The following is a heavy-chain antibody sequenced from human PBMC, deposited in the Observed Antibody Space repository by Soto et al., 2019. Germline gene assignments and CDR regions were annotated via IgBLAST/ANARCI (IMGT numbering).Heavy chain of an antibody. CDR3: TKARLWGGDGYNSYYYNAMDV. Sequence: EMQLVESGGGLVQPGMSLRLSCAASGFTFDDYAMYWVRQVPGKGLEWVSGISWNSGRIGYADSVKGRFTISRDNAKTSLYLQRNSLRSEDTALYYCTKARLWGGDGYNSYYYNAMDVWGQGTTVTVSS. CDR2: ISWNSGRI. V-gene: IGHV3-9*01. CDR1: GFTFDDYA. J-gene: IGHJ6*02. D-gene: IGHD3-16*01.